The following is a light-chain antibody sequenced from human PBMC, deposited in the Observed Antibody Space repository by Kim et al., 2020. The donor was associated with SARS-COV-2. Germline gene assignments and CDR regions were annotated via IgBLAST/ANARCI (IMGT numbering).Light chain of an antibody. CDR1: TNDVGGYNY. CDR2: DVT. J-gene: IGLJ3*02. V-gene: IGLV2-14*01. CDR3: SSYTSRSTWV. Sequence: QSALTQPVSVSGSPGQSITLSCTGTTNDVGGYNYVSWYQQYPGKAPKLMIYDVTKRPSGVSNRFSGSKSGNTASLTISGLQAEDEADYYCSSYTSRSTWVFGGGTKLTVL.